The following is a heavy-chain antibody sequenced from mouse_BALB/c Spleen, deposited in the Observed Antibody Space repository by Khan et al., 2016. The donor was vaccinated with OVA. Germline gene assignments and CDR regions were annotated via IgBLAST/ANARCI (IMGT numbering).Heavy chain of an antibody. D-gene: IGHD2-4*01. CDR2: IWSAGST. CDR1: GFSLPNYS. CDR3: ARRGYDYGRGALFAY. V-gene: IGHV2-2*02. J-gene: IGHJ3*01. Sequence: QVQLKQSGPGLVQPSQSLSITCTVSGFSLPNYSVHWVRQSPGKGLEWLGVIWSAGSTDYNEAFISRLTISKDNSRSQVFFKMNNLQPNDTAISYCARRGYDYGRGALFAYWGQGTLVTVSA.